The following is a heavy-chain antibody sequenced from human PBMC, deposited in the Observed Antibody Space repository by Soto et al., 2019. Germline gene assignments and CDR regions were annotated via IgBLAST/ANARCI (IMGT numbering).Heavy chain of an antibody. J-gene: IGHJ4*02. Sequence: PSETLSLTCAVYGGSFSGYSWSWIRQPPGKGLEWIGEINHSGSTNYNPSLKSRVTISVDTSKNQFSLKLSSVTAADTAVYYCASEVFYSSGWGGRGDYWGQGTLVTVSS. CDR2: INHSGST. CDR3: ASEVFYSSGWGGRGDY. CDR1: GGSFSGYS. V-gene: IGHV4-34*01. D-gene: IGHD6-19*01.